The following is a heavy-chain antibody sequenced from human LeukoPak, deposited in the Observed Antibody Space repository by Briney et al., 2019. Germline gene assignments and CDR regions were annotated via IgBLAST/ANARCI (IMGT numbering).Heavy chain of an antibody. CDR3: ARDRSGNSGLFDY. Sequence: GGSLRLSCAASGFTFSSYGMHWVRQAPGKGLEWVAVISYDGSNKYYADSVKGRFTISRDNSKNTLYLQMNSLRAEDTAVYYCARDRSGNSGLFDYWGQGTLVTVSS. J-gene: IGHJ4*02. D-gene: IGHD4-23*01. CDR2: ISYDGSNK. V-gene: IGHV3-30*03. CDR1: GFTFSSYG.